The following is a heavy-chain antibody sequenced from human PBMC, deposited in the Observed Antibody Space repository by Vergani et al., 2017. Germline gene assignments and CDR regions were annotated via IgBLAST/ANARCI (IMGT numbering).Heavy chain of an antibody. D-gene: IGHD3-10*01. J-gene: IGHJ6*02. CDR2: ISSSSSYI. CDR1: GFTFSSYS. CDR3: ARDYYGSGSYYNPRGNYYGMDV. V-gene: IGHV3-21*01. Sequence: EVQLVESGGGLVKPGGSLRLSCAASGFTFSSYSMNWVRQAPGKGLEWVSSISSSSSYIYYADSVKGRFTISRDNAKNSLYLQMNSLRAEDTAVYYCARDYYGSGSYYNPRGNYYGMDVWGQ.